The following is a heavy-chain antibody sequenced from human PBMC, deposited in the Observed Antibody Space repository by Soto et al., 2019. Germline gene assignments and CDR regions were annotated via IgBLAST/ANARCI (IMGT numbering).Heavy chain of an antibody. CDR3: ARSEYYYDSSGYYLNYFDY. CDR2: IIPIFGTA. V-gene: IGHV1-69*13. J-gene: IGHJ4*02. Sequence: GASVKVSCKASGGTFSSYAISWVRQAPGQGLEWMGGIIPIFGTANYAQKSQGRVTITADESTSTAYMELSSLRSEDTAVYYCARSEYYYDSSGYYLNYFDYWGQGTLVTVSS. CDR1: GGTFSSYA. D-gene: IGHD3-22*01.